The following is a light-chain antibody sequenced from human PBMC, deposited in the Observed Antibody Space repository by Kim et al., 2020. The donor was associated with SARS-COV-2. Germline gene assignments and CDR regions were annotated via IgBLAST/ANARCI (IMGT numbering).Light chain of an antibody. CDR2: DVS. J-gene: IGLJ3*02. CDR3: CSYAGSYTWV. Sequence: GQAVTISCTGTSSDVGGYNYVSGYQQHPGKAPNLMIYDVSKRPSGVPDRFSGSKSGNTASLTISGLQAEDEADYYCCSYAGSYTWVFGGGTQLTVL. V-gene: IGLV2-11*01. CDR1: SSDVGGYNY.